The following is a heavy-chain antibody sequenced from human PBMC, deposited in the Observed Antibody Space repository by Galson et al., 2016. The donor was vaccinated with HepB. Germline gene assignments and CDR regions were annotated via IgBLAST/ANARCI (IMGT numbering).Heavy chain of an antibody. V-gene: IGHV1-46*01. CDR2: INLSGGGT. J-gene: IGHJ4*02. D-gene: IGHD1-26*01. CDR1: GYTFPSYY. Sequence: SCKASGYTFPSYYMHWVRQAPGQGPEWMGIINLSGGGTIYAQKFRGRVTMTGDTSTSTVYLELSSLKSEDTAVYYCARGSSGSYGDYWGQGTLVTVSS. CDR3: ARGSSGSYGDY.